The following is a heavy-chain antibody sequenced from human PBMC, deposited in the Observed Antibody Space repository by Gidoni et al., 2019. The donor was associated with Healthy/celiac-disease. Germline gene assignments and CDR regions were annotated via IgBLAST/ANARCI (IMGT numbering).Heavy chain of an antibody. CDR2: ISWNSGSI. D-gene: IGHD1-26*01. CDR3: AKFHTIVGADHDAFDI. CDR1: GFTFDDYA. J-gene: IGHJ3*02. Sequence: EVQLVESGGGLVQPGRSLRLSCAASGFTFDDYAMHWVRQAPGKGLEWVSGISWNSGSIGYADSVKGRFTISRDNAKNSLYLQMNSLRAEDTALYYCAKFHTIVGADHDAFDIWGQGTMVTVSS. V-gene: IGHV3-9*01.